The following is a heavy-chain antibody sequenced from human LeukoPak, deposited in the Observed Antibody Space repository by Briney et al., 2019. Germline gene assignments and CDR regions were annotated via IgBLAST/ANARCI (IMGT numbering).Heavy chain of an antibody. CDR3: ARPIAAATPWFDP. CDR2: IDPSDSYT. D-gene: IGHD6-13*01. J-gene: IGHJ5*02. CDR1: GYSFTSYW. V-gene: IGHV5-10-1*01. Sequence: GESLKISCKGSGYSFTSYWISWVRQMLGKGLEWMGRIDPSDSYTNYSPSFQGHVTISADKSISTAYLQWSSLKASDTAMYYCARPIAAATPWFDPWGQGTLVTVSS.